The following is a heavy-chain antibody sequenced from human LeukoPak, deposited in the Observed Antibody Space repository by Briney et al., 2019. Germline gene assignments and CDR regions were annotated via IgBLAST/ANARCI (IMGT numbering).Heavy chain of an antibody. D-gene: IGHD3-10*01. Sequence: GASVKVSCKASGYTFTSYAMHWVRQAPGRRLEWMGWINAGNGNTKYSQKFQGRVTITRDTSASTAYMELSSLRSEDTAVYYCAREWPDGSGSYYRWGQGTLVTVSS. V-gene: IGHV1-3*01. CDR3: AREWPDGSGSYYR. J-gene: IGHJ4*02. CDR2: INAGNGNT. CDR1: GYTFTSYA.